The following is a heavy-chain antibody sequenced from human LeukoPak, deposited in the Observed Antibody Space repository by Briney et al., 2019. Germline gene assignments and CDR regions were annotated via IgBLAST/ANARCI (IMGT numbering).Heavy chain of an antibody. CDR3: ASHGAFYLAY. V-gene: IGHV4-4*02. CDR1: GGSISSNNW. Sequence: SGTLSLTCAVSGGSISSNNWWSWVRQPPGKGLEWIGDIYHIGNTYYNPSLKSRVTISVDKSNNQFSLKLNSVTAADTAVYYCASHGAFYLAYWGQGTLVTVSS. D-gene: IGHD2/OR15-2a*01. CDR2: IYHIGNT. J-gene: IGHJ4*02.